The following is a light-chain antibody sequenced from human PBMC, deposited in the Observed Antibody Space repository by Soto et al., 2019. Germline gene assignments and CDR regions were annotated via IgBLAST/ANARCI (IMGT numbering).Light chain of an antibody. Sequence: EIVLTQSPGTLSLSPGERATLSCRASQSVSSSYLAWYQQKPGQAPRLLIYGASSRATGIPDRFSGSGSGTDFTLTISRLEPEDCAVYYWQQYGSSPYPFGQGTKLEIK. CDR2: GAS. J-gene: IGKJ2*01. CDR3: QQYGSSPYP. V-gene: IGKV3-20*01. CDR1: QSVSSSY.